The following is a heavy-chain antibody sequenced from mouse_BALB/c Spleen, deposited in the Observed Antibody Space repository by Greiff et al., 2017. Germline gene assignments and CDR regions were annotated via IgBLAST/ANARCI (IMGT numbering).Heavy chain of an antibody. J-gene: IGHJ4*01. CDR3: ARDGYDDTGMDY. D-gene: IGHD2-2*01. V-gene: IGHV2-9*02. CDR1: GFSLTSYG. CDR2: IWAGGST. Sequence: VQGVESGPGLVAPSQSLSITCTVSGFSLTSYGVHWVRQPPGKGLEWLGVIWAGGSTNYNSALMSRLSISKDNSKSQVFLKMNSLQTDDTAMYYCARDGYDDTGMDYWGQGTSVTVSS.